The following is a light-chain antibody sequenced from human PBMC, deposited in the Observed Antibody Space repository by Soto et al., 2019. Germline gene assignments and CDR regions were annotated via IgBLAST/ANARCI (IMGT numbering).Light chain of an antibody. CDR2: GAS. Sequence: DIVLTQSPDTLSLSPGERAALFCRTSQTIFSRYLSWYQHKPGQAPRLLFYGASTRATGVPGRFSASGSSGSGTDFSLTLTKVEPGDFAVYYCQQYGSTPTFSFGPGTKVEFK. J-gene: IGKJ3*01. CDR1: QTIFSRY. V-gene: IGKV3-20*01. CDR3: QQYGSTPTFS.